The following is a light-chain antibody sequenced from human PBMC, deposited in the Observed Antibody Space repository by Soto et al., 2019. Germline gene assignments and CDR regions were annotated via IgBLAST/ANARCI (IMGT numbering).Light chain of an antibody. CDR3: QQFNSYPWT. CDR1: QGIRSS. V-gene: IGKV1-13*02. J-gene: IGKJ1*01. CDR2: EAS. Sequence: AIQLTQSPSSLSASVGDRVTITCRASQGIRSSLAWFQHKAGNPPKILIYEASVLETGVSSRFSGSGSGTDFTLSISSLQPEDFATYYCQQFNSYPWTFGQGTTVEVK.